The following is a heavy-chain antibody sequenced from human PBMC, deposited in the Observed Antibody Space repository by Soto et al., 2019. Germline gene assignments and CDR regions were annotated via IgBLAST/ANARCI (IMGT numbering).Heavy chain of an antibody. D-gene: IGHD6-13*01. J-gene: IGHJ4*02. CDR3: ARLYSSSYFYFDY. V-gene: IGHV3-20*04. Sequence: EVHLVESGGRVVRPGGSLRLSCAASGFTFDDYSMTWVRQTPGKGLEWVSDINWNGGSTGYADAVRGRFTLSRDNAKNSLYLQMNRLRAEDTALYYCARLYSSSYFYFDYWGQGTLVTVSS. CDR2: INWNGGST. CDR1: GFTFDDYS.